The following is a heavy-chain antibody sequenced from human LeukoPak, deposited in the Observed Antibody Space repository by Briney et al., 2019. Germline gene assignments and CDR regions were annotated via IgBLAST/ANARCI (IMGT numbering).Heavy chain of an antibody. CDR3: ASNEYSSSSVDY. CDR2: IYHCGST. J-gene: IGHJ4*02. V-gene: IGHV4-38-2*01. Sequence: PSETLSLTCAVSGYSISSGYYWGWIRQPPGKGLEWIGSIYHCGSTYYNPSLKSRVTISVDTSKNQFSLKLSSVTAADTAVYYCASNEYSSSSVDYWGQGTLVTVSS. D-gene: IGHD6-6*01. CDR1: GYSISSGYY.